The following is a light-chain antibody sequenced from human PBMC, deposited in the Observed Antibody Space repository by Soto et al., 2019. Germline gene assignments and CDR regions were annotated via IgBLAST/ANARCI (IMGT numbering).Light chain of an antibody. Sequence: QSVLTQPRSVSGSPGQSVTISCTGSSSDVGGYNYVSWYQHHPGKAPKLMIYDVSKRPSGVPDRFSGSKSGNTASLTISGLQAEDEADYYCCSNAGRYTWVFGGGTKVTVL. J-gene: IGLJ2*01. CDR3: CSNAGRYTWV. CDR2: DVS. V-gene: IGLV2-11*01. CDR1: SSDVGGYNY.